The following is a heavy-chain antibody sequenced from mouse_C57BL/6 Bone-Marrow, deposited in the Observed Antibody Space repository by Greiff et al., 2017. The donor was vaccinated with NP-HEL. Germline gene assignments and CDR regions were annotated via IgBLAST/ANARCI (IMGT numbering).Heavy chain of an antibody. Sequence: EVQLQQSGAELVRPGASVKLSCTASGFNIKDDYMHWVKQRPEPGLAWIGWIDPETGDTEYASKFQGKATITADTYSNTAYLQLSSLTSEDTAVYYCTSTMVKYFDVWGTGTTVTVSS. J-gene: IGHJ1*03. D-gene: IGHD2-1*01. CDR1: GFNIKDDY. CDR2: IDPETGDT. CDR3: TSTMVKYFDV. V-gene: IGHV14-4*01.